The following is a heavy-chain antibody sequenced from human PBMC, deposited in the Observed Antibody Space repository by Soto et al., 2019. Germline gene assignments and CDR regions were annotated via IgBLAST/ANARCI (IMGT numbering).Heavy chain of an antibody. CDR1: GGSISSGDYY. CDR3: ARAPVDTAPNFGT. J-gene: IGHJ5*02. D-gene: IGHD5-18*01. CDR2: IYYSGST. Sequence: SETLSLTCTVSGGSISSGDYYWSWIRQPPGKGLEWIGYIYYSGSTYYNPSLKSRVTISVDTSKNQFSLKLSSVTAADTAVYYCARAPVDTAPNFGTWGQGTLVTVSS. V-gene: IGHV4-30-4*01.